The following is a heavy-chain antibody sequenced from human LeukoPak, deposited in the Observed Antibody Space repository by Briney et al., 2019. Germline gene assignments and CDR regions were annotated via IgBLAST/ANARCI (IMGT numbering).Heavy chain of an antibody. J-gene: IGHJ4*02. CDR2: ISSGGGST. Sequence: GGSLRLSCAASGFTFSTYAMNWVRQAPGKGLEWVSAISSGGGSTYYADSVKGRFTISRDNSKNTLYLQMNSLRAGDTAVYYCARRAGPTNYFDFWGQGTLVTVSS. V-gene: IGHV3-23*01. CDR3: ARRAGPTNYFDF. CDR1: GFTFSTYA.